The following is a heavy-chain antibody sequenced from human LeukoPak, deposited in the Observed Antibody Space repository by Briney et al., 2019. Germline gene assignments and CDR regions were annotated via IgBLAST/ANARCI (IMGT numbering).Heavy chain of an antibody. D-gene: IGHD6-13*01. CDR1: GFTFSRYG. CDR3: AKVPDTLEAAAVY. CDR2: IWYDGSNK. Sequence: GGSLRLSCAASGFTFSRYGMHWVRQAPSKGLEWVAVIWYDGSNKYYGDSVKGRFTISRDNSKNTLYLQMNSLRAEDTAVYYCAKVPDTLEAAAVYWGQGTLVTVSS. J-gene: IGHJ4*02. V-gene: IGHV3-33*06.